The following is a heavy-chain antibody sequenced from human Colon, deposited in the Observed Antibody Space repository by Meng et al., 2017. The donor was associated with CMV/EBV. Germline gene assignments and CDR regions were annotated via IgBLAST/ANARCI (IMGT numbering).Heavy chain of an antibody. J-gene: IGHJ4*02. D-gene: IGHD5-12*01. CDR2: VYCNDGE. Sequence: FALNSTHLSVVWVRQPPGKALEWLALVYCNDGEHYNPSLKHRLTITTDTSKNRVVLRVTNMDPADSSTDFCAHGGSGYDFGAGGFDYWGQGTLVTVSS. V-gene: IGHV2-5*01. CDR1: FALNSTHLS. CDR3: AHGGSGYDFGAGGFDY.